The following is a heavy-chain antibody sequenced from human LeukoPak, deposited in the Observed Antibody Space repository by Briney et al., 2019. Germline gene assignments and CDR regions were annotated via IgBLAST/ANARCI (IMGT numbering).Heavy chain of an antibody. CDR1: GYTFTSYD. V-gene: IGHV1-8*01. CDR3: ARGRRAPHGASGYYYYMDV. CDR2: MNPNSGNT. Sequence: GASVKVSCKASGYTFTSYDINWVRQATGQGLEWMGWMNPNSGNTGYAQKFQGRVTMTRNTSISTAYMELSSLRSEDTAVYYCARGRRAPHGASGYYYYMDVWGKGTTVTVSS. D-gene: IGHD1-14*01. J-gene: IGHJ6*03.